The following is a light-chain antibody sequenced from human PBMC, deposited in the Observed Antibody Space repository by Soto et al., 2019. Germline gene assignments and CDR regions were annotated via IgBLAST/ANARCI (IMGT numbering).Light chain of an antibody. CDR2: DVS. CDR3: SSYAGSNFYV. V-gene: IGLV2-8*01. J-gene: IGLJ1*01. Sequence: QSALTQPPSASGSPGQSVTISCTGTSSDVGGYNYVSWYQQHPGKAPKVMIYDVSKRPSGVPDRFSGSKSGNTASLTVSGLQAEVEAEYYCSSYAGSNFYVFGTGTKLTVL. CDR1: SSDVGGYNY.